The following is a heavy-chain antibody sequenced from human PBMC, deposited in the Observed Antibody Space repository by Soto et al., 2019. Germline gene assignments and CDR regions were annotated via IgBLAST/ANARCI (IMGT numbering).Heavy chain of an antibody. D-gene: IGHD2-15*01. CDR2: IFYSGST. Sequence: QVQLQESGPGLVKPSQTLSLTCTVSGGSISSGGYFWSWIRQHPGKGLEWIGYIFYSGSTFYNPSLKSRLTTSVDTSKNQSSLKLTSVTAADTAVYYCARGDCSGGSCYYFDYWGQGTLVTVSS. CDR3: ARGDCSGGSCYYFDY. V-gene: IGHV4-31*03. CDR1: GGSISSGGYF. J-gene: IGHJ4*02.